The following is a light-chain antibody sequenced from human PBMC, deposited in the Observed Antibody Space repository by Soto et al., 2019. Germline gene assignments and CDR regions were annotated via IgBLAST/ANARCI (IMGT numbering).Light chain of an antibody. V-gene: IGKV1-39*01. CDR3: QQSYITPYT. J-gene: IGKJ2*01. Sequence: DIQMTQSPSALSASVGDRVTITCRASQSLSSHLHWYQEKPGKAPKLLIFSTYSLQSGVSSRFSGSGPGTDFTLTISNLQPEDSATYYCQQSYITPYTFGQGTNLEIK. CDR2: STY. CDR1: QSLSSH.